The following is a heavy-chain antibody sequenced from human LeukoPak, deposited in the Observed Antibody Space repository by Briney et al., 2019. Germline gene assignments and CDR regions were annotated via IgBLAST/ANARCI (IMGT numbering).Heavy chain of an antibody. V-gene: IGHV1-24*01. CDR2: FDPEDGET. Sequence: ASVKVSCKVSGYTLTELSMHWVRQAPGKGLEWMGGFDPEDGETIYAQKFQGRVTMTEDTSTDTAYMEPSSLRSEDTAVYYCATQGYKSMIVVAATCCGFDYWGQGTLVTVSS. CDR3: ATQGYKSMIVVAATCCGFDY. J-gene: IGHJ4*02. CDR1: GYTLTELS. D-gene: IGHD3-22*01.